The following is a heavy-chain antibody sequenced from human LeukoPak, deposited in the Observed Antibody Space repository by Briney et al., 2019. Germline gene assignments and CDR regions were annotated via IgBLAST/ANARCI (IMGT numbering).Heavy chain of an antibody. CDR2: IYYSGST. D-gene: IGHD6-19*01. V-gene: IGHV4-59*12. J-gene: IGHJ4*02. Sequence: SETLSLTCTVSGGSISSYYWSWIRQPPGKGLEWIGYIYYSGSTNYNPSLKGRVTISVDTSKNQFSLKLSSVTAADTAVYYCARGNSSGWYYFDYWGQGTLATVSS. CDR3: ARGNSSGWYYFDY. CDR1: GGSISSYY.